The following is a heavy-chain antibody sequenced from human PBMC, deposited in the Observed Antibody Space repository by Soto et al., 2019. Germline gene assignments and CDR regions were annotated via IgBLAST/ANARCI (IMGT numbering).Heavy chain of an antibody. CDR3: ARLLGAPNWFDP. D-gene: IGHD3-10*01. CDR2: ISAYNGKT. Sequence: QGQLVQSAAEVKKPGASVKVSCKASGYTFTSYGIIWVRQAPGQGLECMGWISAYNGKTNYAQKLQGRVTMTTDTSTSTAYMELRSLRSDDTAVYYCARLLGAPNWFDPWGQGTLVTVSS. CDR1: GYTFTSYG. V-gene: IGHV1-18*01. J-gene: IGHJ5*02.